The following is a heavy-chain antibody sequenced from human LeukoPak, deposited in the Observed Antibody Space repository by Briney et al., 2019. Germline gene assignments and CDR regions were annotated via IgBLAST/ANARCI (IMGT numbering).Heavy chain of an antibody. CDR1: GYTFTGYY. V-gene: IGHV1-2*02. CDR3: ASFGWEGTSDI. CDR2: INPNSGGT. J-gene: IGHJ3*02. D-gene: IGHD1-26*01. Sequence: ASVKVSCKASGYTFTGYYMHWVRQAPGQGLEWMGWINPNSGGTNYAQNFQGRVTMTRDTSISTAYMELSRLTSDDTAMYYCASFGWEGTSDIWGQGTMVTVSS.